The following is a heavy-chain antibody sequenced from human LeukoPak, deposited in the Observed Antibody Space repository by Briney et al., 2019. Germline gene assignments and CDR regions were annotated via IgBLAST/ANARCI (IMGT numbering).Heavy chain of an antibody. Sequence: DPGRSLRLSCAASGFTFDDYAMHWVRQAPGKGLEWVSGISWNSGSIGYADSVKGRFTISRDNAKNSLFLQMNSLRAEDTAVYYCARENDQGFDYRGQGTLVTVSS. D-gene: IGHD3-16*01. V-gene: IGHV3-9*01. J-gene: IGHJ4*02. CDR1: GFTFDDYA. CDR2: ISWNSGSI. CDR3: ARENDQGFDY.